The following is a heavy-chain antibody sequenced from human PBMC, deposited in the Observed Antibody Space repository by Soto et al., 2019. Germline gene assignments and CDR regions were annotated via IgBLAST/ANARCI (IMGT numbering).Heavy chain of an antibody. J-gene: IGHJ6*02. CDR2: ISGSGGST. V-gene: IGHV3-23*01. CDR3: ASRITIFC. D-gene: IGHD3-9*01. CDR1: GFTFNSYS. Sequence: GSLRLSCAASGFTFNSYSVSWVRQAPGKGLEWVSAISGSGGSTYYADSVKGRFTISRDNSKNTLYLQMNSLRAEDTAVYYCASRITIFCWGQGTTVTVSS.